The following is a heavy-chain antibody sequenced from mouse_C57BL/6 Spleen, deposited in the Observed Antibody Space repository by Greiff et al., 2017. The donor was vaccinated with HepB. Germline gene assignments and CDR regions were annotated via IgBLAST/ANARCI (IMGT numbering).Heavy chain of an antibody. CDR2: INPNNGGT. CDR1: GYTFTDYY. Sequence: EVQLQQSGPELVKPGASVKISCKASGYTFTDYYMNWVKQSHGKSLEWIGDINPNNGGTSYNQKFKGKATLTVDKSSSTAYMELRSLTSEDSAVYYCARLVYGNYGSNWVYAMDYWGQGTSVTVSS. D-gene: IGHD2-1*01. CDR3: ARLVYGNYGSNWVYAMDY. V-gene: IGHV1-26*01. J-gene: IGHJ4*01.